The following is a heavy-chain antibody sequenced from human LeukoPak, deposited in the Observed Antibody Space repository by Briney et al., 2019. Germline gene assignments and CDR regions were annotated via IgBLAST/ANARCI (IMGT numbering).Heavy chain of an antibody. CDR1: GFTFSSYG. CDR3: AKDAPFDY. Sequence: PGRSLRLSCAASGFTFSSYGMHWVRQAPGKGLEWVAVISYDGSNKYYADSVKGRFTISRDNSKNTLYLQMNSLRAEDTAVYYCAKDAPFDYWGQGTLVTVSS. CDR2: ISYDGSNK. V-gene: IGHV3-30*18. J-gene: IGHJ4*02.